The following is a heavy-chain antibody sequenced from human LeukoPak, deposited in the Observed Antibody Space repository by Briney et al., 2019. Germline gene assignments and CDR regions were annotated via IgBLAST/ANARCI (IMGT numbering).Heavy chain of an antibody. V-gene: IGHV4-39*07. Sequence: SETLSLTCTVSGGSISSSSYFWGWIRQPPGKGLEWIGSIYYSGTTYFNPSLKSQVTISIDTSKNQFSLRLSSVTAADTAVYYCARTRGAGYSYGFNYYYYMDVWGQGTLVTVSS. J-gene: IGHJ6*03. CDR1: GGSISSSSYF. CDR3: ARTRGAGYSYGFNYYYYMDV. D-gene: IGHD5-18*01. CDR2: IYYSGTT.